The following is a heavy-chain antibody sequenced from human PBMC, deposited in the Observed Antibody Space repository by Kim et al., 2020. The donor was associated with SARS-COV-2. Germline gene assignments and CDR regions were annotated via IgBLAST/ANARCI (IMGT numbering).Heavy chain of an antibody. J-gene: IGHJ4*02. CDR3: AKDRWEGLGYDY. V-gene: IGHV3-23*01. Sequence: YYADSVKGRFTHSRDHSKTTLYLQMNSLRAEDTAVYYCAKDRWEGLGYDYWGQGTLVTVSS. D-gene: IGHD1-26*01.